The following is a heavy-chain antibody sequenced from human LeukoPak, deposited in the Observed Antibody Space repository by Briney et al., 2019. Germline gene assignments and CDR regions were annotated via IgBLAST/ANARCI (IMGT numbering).Heavy chain of an antibody. CDR3: ARVGYSGSPGDY. D-gene: IGHD1-26*01. V-gene: IGHV3-11*04. CDR1: GFTFSDYY. Sequence: GGSLRLSCAASGFTFSDYYMTWIRQAPGKGLEWVSYISSRSGSSIYYADSVKGRFTISRDNAKNSLYLQMNSLRAEDTAVYYCARVGYSGSPGDYWGQGTLVTVSS. CDR2: ISSRSGSSI. J-gene: IGHJ4*02.